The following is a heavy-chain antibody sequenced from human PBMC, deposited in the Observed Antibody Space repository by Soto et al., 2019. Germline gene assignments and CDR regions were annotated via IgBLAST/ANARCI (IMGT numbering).Heavy chain of an antibody. J-gene: IGHJ4*02. CDR3: ARNRGDGYNYGDY. CDR1: GGTFSSYA. Sequence: QVQLVQSGAEVKKPGSSVKVSCKASGGTFSSYAINWVRQAPGQGLEWLGGIILIFGTTNYAQQFQGRVTITADESTTTAYMELSSLRSEDTAVYYCARNRGDGYNYGDYWGQGTLVSVSS. V-gene: IGHV1-69*01. CDR2: IILIFGTT. D-gene: IGHD5-12*01.